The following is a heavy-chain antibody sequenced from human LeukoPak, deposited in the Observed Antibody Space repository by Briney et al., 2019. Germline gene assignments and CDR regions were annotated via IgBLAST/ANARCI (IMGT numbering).Heavy chain of an antibody. CDR3: ARTYGSGRHFDY. V-gene: IGHV1-69*05. Sequence: GASVKVSCKASGGTFSSYAISWVRQAPGQGLEWMGGIIPIFGTANYAQKFQGRVTMTRDTSTSTVYMELSSLRSQDTAVYYCARTYGSGRHFDYWGQGTLVTVSS. D-gene: IGHD3-10*01. CDR2: IIPIFGTA. J-gene: IGHJ4*02. CDR1: GGTFSSYA.